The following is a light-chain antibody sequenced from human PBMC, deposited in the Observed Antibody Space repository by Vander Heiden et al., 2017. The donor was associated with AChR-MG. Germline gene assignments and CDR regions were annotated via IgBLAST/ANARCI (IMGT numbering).Light chain of an antibody. CDR2: LNN. CDR3: ATWDGSLNGAV. Sequence: QSVLPQPPAPSGTPGQRVTSSCSGSSSNIGSNTVNWYQQLPGMAPKLLIYLNNQRPSGVPDRFSGSKSGTSASLAISGLQSEDEADYYCATWDGSLNGAVFGGGTQLTVL. CDR1: SSNIGSNT. V-gene: IGLV1-44*01. J-gene: IGLJ7*01.